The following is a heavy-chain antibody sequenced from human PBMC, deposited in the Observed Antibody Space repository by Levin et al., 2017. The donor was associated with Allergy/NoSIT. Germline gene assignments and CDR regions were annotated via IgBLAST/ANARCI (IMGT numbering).Heavy chain of an antibody. CDR3: ARDNLEQHVRIPSPIYYYSGMGV. V-gene: IGHV3-21*01. CDR2: ISSSSGYL. J-gene: IGHJ6*02. CDR1: GFTFSSYS. D-gene: IGHD6-6*01. Sequence: SCAASGFTFSSYSMNWVRQAPGKGLEWVSSISSSSGYLFYADSVKGRFTISRDNAKNSVYLQMNSLRAEDTAVYYCARDNLEQHVRIPSPIYYYSGMGVWGQGTTVTVSS.